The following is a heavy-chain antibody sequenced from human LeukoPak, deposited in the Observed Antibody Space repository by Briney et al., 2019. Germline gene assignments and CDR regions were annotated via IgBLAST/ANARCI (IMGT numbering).Heavy chain of an antibody. V-gene: IGHV3-30*03. J-gene: IGHJ4*02. Sequence: GRSLRLSCAASGFTFSSYGMHWVRQAPGKGLEWVAVISYDGSNKYYVDSVKGRFTISRDNAKNSLYLQMNSLRAEDTAVYHCATGRSCTTCYLPDYWGQGTLVTVSS. CDR2: ISYDGSNK. D-gene: IGHD2-2*01. CDR3: ATGRSCTTCYLPDY. CDR1: GFTFSSYG.